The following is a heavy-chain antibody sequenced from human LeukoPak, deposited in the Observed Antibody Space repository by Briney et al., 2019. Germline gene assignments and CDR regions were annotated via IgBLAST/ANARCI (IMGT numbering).Heavy chain of an antibody. CDR3: ARDLWYYDSSGYPN. J-gene: IGHJ4*02. V-gene: IGHV4-59*01. CDR2: IYYSGST. Sequence: SETLSLTCTVSGGSISSYYWSWIRQPPGKGLEWIGYIYYSGSTNYNPSLKSRVTISVDTSKNQFSLKLSSVTAAGTAVYYCARDLWYYDSSGYPNWGQGTLVTVSS. CDR1: GGSISSYY. D-gene: IGHD3-22*01.